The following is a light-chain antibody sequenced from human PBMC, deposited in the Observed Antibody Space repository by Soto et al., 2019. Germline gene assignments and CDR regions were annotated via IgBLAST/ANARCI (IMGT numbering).Light chain of an antibody. CDR3: QQHNNWPYMYT. Sequence: EIVMTQSPATLSVSGGERATLSCRASQSVSSNLAWYQQKPGQAPRLLIYGASTRATGIPARFSGSGSGTEFTLTISSLQSEDFAVYYCQQHNNWPYMYTFGQGTKLEIK. V-gene: IGKV3-15*01. CDR1: QSVSSN. CDR2: GAS. J-gene: IGKJ2*01.